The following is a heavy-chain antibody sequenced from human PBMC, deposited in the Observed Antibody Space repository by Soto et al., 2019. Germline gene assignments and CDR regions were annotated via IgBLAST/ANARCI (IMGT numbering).Heavy chain of an antibody. Sequence: QVQLVQSGAEVKKPGSLLKVSCKASGATYSPFIAYAISWLRQAPGQGLEWMGSIIPLGSSQHYGEGFQGRAAISADSSTFSVSLELTNLTSDDAAVYFCARSRDRCGGDCYSVYAAFDLWGQGTAVTVSS. CDR3: ARSRDRCGGDCYSVYAAFDL. D-gene: IGHD2-21*02. V-gene: IGHV1-69*04. J-gene: IGHJ3*01. CDR1: GATYSPFIAYA. CDR2: IIPLGSSQ.